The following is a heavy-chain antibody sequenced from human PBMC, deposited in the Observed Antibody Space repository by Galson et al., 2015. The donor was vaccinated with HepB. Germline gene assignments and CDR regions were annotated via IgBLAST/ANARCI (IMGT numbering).Heavy chain of an antibody. J-gene: IGHJ5*02. CDR1: GYTLTELS. Sequence: SVKVSCKVSGYTLTELSMHWVRQAPGKGLEWMGGFDPEDGETIYAQKFQGRVTMTEDTSTDTAYMELSSLRSEDTAVYYCATVRDYSSSPHNWFDPWGQGTLVTVSS. V-gene: IGHV1-24*01. D-gene: IGHD4-11*01. CDR3: ATVRDYSSSPHNWFDP. CDR2: FDPEDGET.